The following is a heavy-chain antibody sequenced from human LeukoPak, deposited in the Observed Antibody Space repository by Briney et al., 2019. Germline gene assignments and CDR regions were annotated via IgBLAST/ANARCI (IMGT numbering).Heavy chain of an antibody. D-gene: IGHD6-19*01. CDR3: ARQYSSGWSYYYGLDV. V-gene: IGHV6-1*01. J-gene: IGHJ6*02. CDR2: TYYRSKWHN. Sequence: SQTLSLTCAISGDSVSSNSAAWNWIRQSPSRGLEWLGRTYYRSKWHNDYAVSVKSRITINPDTSKNQVSLQFNSVTPEDTAVYYCARQYSSGWSYYYGLDVWGQGTTVTASS. CDR1: GDSVSSNSAA.